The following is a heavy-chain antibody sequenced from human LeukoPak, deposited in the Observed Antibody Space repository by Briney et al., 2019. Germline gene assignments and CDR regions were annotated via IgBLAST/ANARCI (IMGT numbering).Heavy chain of an antibody. J-gene: IGHJ4*02. V-gene: IGHV3-66*02. CDR3: ASTRGHCSSTSCYLYFFDY. CDR1: GFTVSSNY. Sequence: GGSLTLSCEASGFTVSSNYMSWVRQAPGKGLEWVSGIYSGGSTYYADSVKGRFTISRDNSKNTLYLQMNSLRAEDTAVYYCASTRGHCSSTSCYLYFFDYWGQGTLVTVSS. CDR2: IYSGGST. D-gene: IGHD2-2*01.